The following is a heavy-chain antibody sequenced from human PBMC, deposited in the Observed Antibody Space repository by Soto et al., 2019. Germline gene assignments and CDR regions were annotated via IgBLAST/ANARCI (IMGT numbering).Heavy chain of an antibody. Sequence: EVQLVESGGGLVQPGGSLRLSCAASGFTVSSNYMSWVRQAPGKGLEWVSVIYSGGSTYYADSVKGRFTISRHNSKNTLYLQMNSLRAEDTAVYYCAPPLRGGYDGGAFDIWGQGTMVTVSS. D-gene: IGHD5-12*01. J-gene: IGHJ3*02. CDR3: APPLRGGYDGGAFDI. V-gene: IGHV3-53*04. CDR1: GFTVSSNY. CDR2: IYSGGST.